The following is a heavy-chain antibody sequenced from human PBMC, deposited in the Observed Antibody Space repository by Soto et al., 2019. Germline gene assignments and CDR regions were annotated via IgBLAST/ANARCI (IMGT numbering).Heavy chain of an antibody. CDR2: IIPIFGTA. Sequence: QVQLVQSGAEVKKPGSSVKVSCKASGGTFSSYAISWVRQAPGPGLEWMGGIIPIFGTANYAQKFQGRVTITADESTSTDYMELSSMRSEDTAVYYCAREKGITIFGVANDWFDPWGQGTLVTVSS. CDR3: AREKGITIFGVANDWFDP. D-gene: IGHD3-3*01. CDR1: GGTFSSYA. V-gene: IGHV1-69*01. J-gene: IGHJ5*02.